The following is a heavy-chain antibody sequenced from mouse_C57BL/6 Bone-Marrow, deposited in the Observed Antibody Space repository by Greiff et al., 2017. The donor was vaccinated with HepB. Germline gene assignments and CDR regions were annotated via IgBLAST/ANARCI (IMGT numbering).Heavy chain of an antibody. CDR2: ISSGSSTI. J-gene: IGHJ3*01. CDR1: GFTFSDYG. D-gene: IGHD1-1*01. V-gene: IGHV5-17*01. Sequence: EVKLVESGGGLVKPGGSLKLSCAASGFTFSDYGMHWVRQAPEKGLEWVAYISSGSSTIYYADTVKGRFTISRDNAKNTLFLQMTSLRSEDTAMYYCARHNYYGSSYVAYWGQGTLVTVSA. CDR3: ARHNYYGSSYVAY.